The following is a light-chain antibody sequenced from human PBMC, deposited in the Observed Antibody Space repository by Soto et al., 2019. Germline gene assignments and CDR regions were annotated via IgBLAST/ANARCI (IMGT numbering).Light chain of an antibody. V-gene: IGKV1-5*01. CDR1: QSISSW. CDR2: DAS. CDR3: QQYGSPPPIT. J-gene: IGKJ5*01. Sequence: DIQLTQSPSTLSASVGDRVTITCRASQSISSWLAWYQQKPGKAPKLLIYDASSLESGVPSRFSGSGSGTDFTLTISRLEPEDFAVYYCQQYGSPPPITFGQGTRLEIK.